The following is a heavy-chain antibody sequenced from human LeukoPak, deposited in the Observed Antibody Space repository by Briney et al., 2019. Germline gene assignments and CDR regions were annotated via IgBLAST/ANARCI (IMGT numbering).Heavy chain of an antibody. CDR1: GGPISSYY. J-gene: IGHJ4*02. D-gene: IGHD3-10*01. CDR3: AREEDYGSGSYSPNFDY. Sequence: PSETLSLTCTVSGGPISSYYWSWIRQPAGKGLEWIGHIYTSGSTNYNPSLRSRVTMSVDTSKNLSSLKLSSVTAADTAVYYCAREEDYGSGSYSPNFDYWGQGTLVTVSS. CDR2: IYTSGST. V-gene: IGHV4-4*07.